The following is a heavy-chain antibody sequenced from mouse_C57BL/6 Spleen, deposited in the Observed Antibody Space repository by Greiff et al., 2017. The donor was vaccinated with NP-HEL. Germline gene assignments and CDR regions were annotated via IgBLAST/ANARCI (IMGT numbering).Heavy chain of an antibody. CDR1: GYTFTSYW. J-gene: IGHJ4*01. Sequence: QVQLQQPGAELVKPGASVKLSCKASGYTFTSYWMHWVKQRPGQGLEWIGMIHPNSGSTNYNEKFKSKATLTVDKSSSTAYMQLSSLTSEDSAVYYCARSPNAYGSSSYAMDYWGQGTSVTVSS. CDR2: IHPNSGST. V-gene: IGHV1-64*01. D-gene: IGHD1-1*01. CDR3: ARSPNAYGSSSYAMDY.